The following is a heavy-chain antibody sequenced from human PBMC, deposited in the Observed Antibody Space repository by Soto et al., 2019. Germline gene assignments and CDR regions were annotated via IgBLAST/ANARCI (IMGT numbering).Heavy chain of an antibody. D-gene: IGHD3-10*01. J-gene: IGHJ6*02. Sequence: QVQLQESGPGLVKPSQTLSLTCTVSGGSISSGGYYWSWIRQHPGKGLEWIGYIYYSGSTYYNPSLKSRVTIAVVTSKNHVSLQLSYVTAADTAVYYCARQNTMVRGVPFSYYYGMDVWGQGTTVTVSS. CDR2: IYYSGST. V-gene: IGHV4-31*03. CDR1: GGSISSGGYY. CDR3: ARQNTMVRGVPFSYYYGMDV.